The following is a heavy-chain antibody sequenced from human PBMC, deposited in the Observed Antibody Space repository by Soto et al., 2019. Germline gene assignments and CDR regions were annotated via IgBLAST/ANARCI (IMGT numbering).Heavy chain of an antibody. Sequence: EVQLVESGGGLVQPGGSLKLSYAASGFTFSGSAMHWVRQASGKGLEWVGRIRSKANSYATAYAASVKGRFTISRDDSKNTAYLQMNSLKTEDTAVYYCTARRVVAATGGYWGQGTLVTVSS. D-gene: IGHD2-15*01. V-gene: IGHV3-73*01. J-gene: IGHJ4*02. CDR3: TARRVVAATGGY. CDR2: IRSKANSYAT. CDR1: GFTFSGSA.